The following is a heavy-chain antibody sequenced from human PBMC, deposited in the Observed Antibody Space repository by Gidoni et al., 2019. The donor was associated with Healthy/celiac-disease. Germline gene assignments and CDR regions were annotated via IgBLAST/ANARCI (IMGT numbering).Heavy chain of an antibody. V-gene: IGHV4-38-2*01. CDR1: GYSISSGYY. CDR3: ARTSPEWLGYFDY. D-gene: IGHD3-3*01. J-gene: IGHJ4*02. Sequence: QVQLQESGPGLVKPSETLSLPCAVSGYSISSGYYWGWIRQPPGKGLEWIGSIYPSGSTYSNPSLKSRVTISVDTSKNQFSLKLRSVTAADTAVYYCARTSPEWLGYFDYWGQGTLVTVSS. CDR2: IYPSGST.